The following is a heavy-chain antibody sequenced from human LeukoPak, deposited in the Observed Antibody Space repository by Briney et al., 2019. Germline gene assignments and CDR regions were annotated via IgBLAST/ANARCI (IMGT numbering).Heavy chain of an antibody. Sequence: PGGSLRLSCAASGFTFSSYAMSWVRQAPGKGLEWVSAISGSGGSTYYADSVKGRFTISRDNSKNTLYLQMNSLRAEDTAVYYCAKVKSYYYESSGYSRPFDYWGQGTLVTVSS. D-gene: IGHD3-22*01. CDR3: AKVKSYYYESSGYSRPFDY. CDR2: ISGSGGST. CDR1: GFTFSSYA. J-gene: IGHJ4*02. V-gene: IGHV3-23*01.